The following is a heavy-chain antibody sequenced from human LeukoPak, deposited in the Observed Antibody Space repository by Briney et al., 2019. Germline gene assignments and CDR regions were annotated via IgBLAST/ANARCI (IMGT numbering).Heavy chain of an antibody. CDR3: ASDSGYDYRFDY. J-gene: IGHJ4*02. CDR1: GFTFDDYA. V-gene: IGHV3-9*01. D-gene: IGHD5-12*01. CDR2: ISWNSGSI. Sequence: GESLRLSCAASGFTFDDYAMHWVRQAPGKGLEWVSGISWNSGSIGYADSVKGRFTISRDNAKNSLYLQMNSLRDEDTAVYYCASDSGYDYRFDYWGQGTLVTVSS.